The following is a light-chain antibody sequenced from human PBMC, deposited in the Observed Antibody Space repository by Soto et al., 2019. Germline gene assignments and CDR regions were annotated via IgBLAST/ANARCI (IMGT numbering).Light chain of an antibody. V-gene: IGLV3-1*01. CDR2: QDN. Sequence: SSELTQPPSVSVSPGQTASITCSGDKLGDKYACWYQQRPGQSPVLVIFQDNKRPSGIPERFSGSNSGNTATLTISGTQAVDEADYYCQAWDNSTAVFGGGTKVTVL. J-gene: IGLJ3*02. CDR3: QAWDNSTAV. CDR1: KLGDKY.